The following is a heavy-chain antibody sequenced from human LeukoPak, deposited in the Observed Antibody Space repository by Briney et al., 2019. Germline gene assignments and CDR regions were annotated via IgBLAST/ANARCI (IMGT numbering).Heavy chain of an antibody. CDR1: GYTFTNFG. V-gene: IGHV1-18*01. D-gene: IGHD4-17*01. CDR2: ITAYNGNT. J-gene: IGHJ4*02. CDR3: ARDRDYGDYNTQDLFVY. Sequence: APVKVSCKASGYTFTNFGIIWGRQAPGQGLEWMGWITAYNGNTNYAQRLQGRVTMTTDTSTSTAYMELRSLRSDDTAVYYCARDRDYGDYNTQDLFVYWGQGTLVTVSS.